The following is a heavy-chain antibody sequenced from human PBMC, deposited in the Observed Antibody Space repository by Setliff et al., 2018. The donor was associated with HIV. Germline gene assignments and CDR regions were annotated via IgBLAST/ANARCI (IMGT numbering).Heavy chain of an antibody. V-gene: IGHV3-30*02. CDR1: GFTFSSYA. D-gene: IGHD6-6*01. J-gene: IGHJ4*02. Sequence: PGESLKISCAASGFTFSSYAMHWVRQAPGKGLEWVAVIWFDGSNKYYADSVKGRFTISRDNSKNTLYLQMNSLRAEDTAVYYCAKEPKLGGIAAPFDYWGQGTLVTVSS. CDR2: IWFDGSNK. CDR3: AKEPKLGGIAAPFDY.